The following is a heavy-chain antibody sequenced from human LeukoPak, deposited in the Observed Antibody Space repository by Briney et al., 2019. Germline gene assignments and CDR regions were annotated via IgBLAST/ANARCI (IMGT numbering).Heavy chain of an antibody. CDR3: ARDPGGATNAFDI. CDR1: GFSFSRFA. V-gene: IGHV3-23*01. Sequence: GGSLRLSCAASGFSFSRFAMSWVRQAPGKGLEWVSTISGSAGGTYYADSVKGRFTISRDNSKNTLYLQMNSLRAEDTAVYYCARDPGGATNAFDIWGQGTMVTVSS. D-gene: IGHD1-26*01. CDR2: ISGSAGGT. J-gene: IGHJ3*02.